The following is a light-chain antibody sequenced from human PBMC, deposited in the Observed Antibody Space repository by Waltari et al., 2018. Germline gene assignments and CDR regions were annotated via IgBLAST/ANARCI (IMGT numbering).Light chain of an antibody. CDR2: KMS. Sequence: DIVMTQSPLSLSITPGQPASMTCRSSQSLLHSNGNTYLSWFLQKPGQPPRRLIYKMSKRDSGVPDRFSGSGAGTDFTLKISRVEAEDVGIYYCMQGTQFPLTFGGGTKVEIK. CDR3: MQGTQFPLT. J-gene: IGKJ4*01. V-gene: IGKV2-30*02. CDR1: QSLLHSNGNTY.